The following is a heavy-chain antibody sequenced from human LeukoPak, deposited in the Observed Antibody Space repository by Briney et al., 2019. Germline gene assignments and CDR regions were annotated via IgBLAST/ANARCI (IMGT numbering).Heavy chain of an antibody. CDR2: ISSSGDST. Sequence: GGSLRLSCAASGFTFSNYAMGWVRQAPGKGLEWVSSISSSGDSTFYADSVKGRFTISRDSSNNILYPQMNSLRDEDTAVYYCAKGLSGYDDYWGQGTLVTVSS. D-gene: IGHD5-12*01. CDR1: GFTFSNYA. CDR3: AKGLSGYDDY. J-gene: IGHJ4*02. V-gene: IGHV3-23*01.